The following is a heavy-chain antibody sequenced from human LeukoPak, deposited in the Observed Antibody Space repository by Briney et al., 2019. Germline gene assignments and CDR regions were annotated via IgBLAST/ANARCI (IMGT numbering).Heavy chain of an antibody. CDR1: GFTFSSYS. V-gene: IGHV3-48*01. D-gene: IGHD3-3*01. CDR2: ISSSSSTI. CDR3: ARDRTTIFGVGRYYMDV. J-gene: IGHJ6*03. Sequence: GGSLRLSCAASGFTFSSYSMNWVRQAPGKGLEWVSYISSSSSTIYYADSVKGRFTISRDNAKNSLYLQMNSLRAEDTAVYYCARDRTTIFGVGRYYMDVWGKGTTVTVSS.